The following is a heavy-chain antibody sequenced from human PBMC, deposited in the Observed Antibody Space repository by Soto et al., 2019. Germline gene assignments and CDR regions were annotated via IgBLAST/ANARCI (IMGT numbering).Heavy chain of an antibody. D-gene: IGHD2-21*02. CDR2: IYWDGDR. CDR1: GFSLTTGGMA. J-gene: IGHJ6*02. CDR3: VHSRSSGDCIRSYSPHYYYGVEV. V-gene: IGHV2-5*02. Sequence: QITLKESGPTLVKPTQTLTLTCTVSGFSLTTGGMAVGWIRQPPGKALEWLALIYWDGDRRFRPSLMSRLTVTMDTSKNQAVLTMTNMDPVDTATYYCVHSRSSGDCIRSYSPHYYYGVEVWCQGTTVTVSS.